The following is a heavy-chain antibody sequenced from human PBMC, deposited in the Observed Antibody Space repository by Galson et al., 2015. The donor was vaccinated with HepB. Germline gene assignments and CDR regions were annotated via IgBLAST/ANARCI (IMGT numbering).Heavy chain of an antibody. V-gene: IGHV3-33*08. CDR1: GFTFSSYG. CDR2: IWYDGSNK. Sequence: SLRLSCAASGFTFSSYGMHWVRQAPGKGLEWVAGIWYDGSNKYYADSVKGRFTISRGNSKNTLYLQMNSLRAEDTAVYYCARDPARGVFNPRVDVWGQGATVTVSS. D-gene: IGHD3-10*01. CDR3: ARDPARGVFNPRVDV. J-gene: IGHJ6*02.